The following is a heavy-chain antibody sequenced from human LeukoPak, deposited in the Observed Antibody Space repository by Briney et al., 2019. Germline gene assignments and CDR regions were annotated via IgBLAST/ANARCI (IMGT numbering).Heavy chain of an antibody. CDR3: ARDSSSWHGGIDY. V-gene: IGHV1-46*01. CDR2: INPSGGST. Sequence: ASVRVSCEASGYTFTSYYMHWVRHAPGQGLEGMGIINPSGGSTSYAQKFQGRVTMTRDMSTSTVYMELSSLRSEDTAVYYCARDSSSWHGGIDYWGQGTLVIVSS. D-gene: IGHD6-13*01. CDR1: GYTFTSYY. J-gene: IGHJ4*02.